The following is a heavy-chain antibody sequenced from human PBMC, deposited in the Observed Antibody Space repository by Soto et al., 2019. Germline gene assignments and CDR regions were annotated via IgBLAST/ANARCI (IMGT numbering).Heavy chain of an antibody. Sequence: SETLSLTCTVSGGSVNSYYWSWIRQPPGKGLEWIGYIYYSGSSNYNPSLKSRVTMSVDMSKNQFSLKLNSVTAADTAVYYCARVFPSYCGGDCSYFDSWGQGALVTVSS. CDR2: IYYSGSS. D-gene: IGHD2-21*02. V-gene: IGHV4-59*02. CDR1: GGSVNSYY. CDR3: ARVFPSYCGGDCSYFDS. J-gene: IGHJ4*02.